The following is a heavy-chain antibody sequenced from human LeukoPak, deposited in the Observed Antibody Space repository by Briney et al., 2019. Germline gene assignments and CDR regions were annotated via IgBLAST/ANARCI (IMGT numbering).Heavy chain of an antibody. CDR1: DGSINTPNYY. CDR3: ARGYSSSWYFNWFDP. D-gene: IGHD6-13*01. CDR2: IFYRGST. Sequence: SETLSLTCTVSDGSINTPNYYWGWIRQPPGKGLEWIGNIFYRGSTYYGPSLKSRVTISLDTSKNQFSLNLNSVTAADTAVYYCARGYSSSWYFNWFDPWGQGTLVTVSS. J-gene: IGHJ5*02. V-gene: IGHV4-39*07.